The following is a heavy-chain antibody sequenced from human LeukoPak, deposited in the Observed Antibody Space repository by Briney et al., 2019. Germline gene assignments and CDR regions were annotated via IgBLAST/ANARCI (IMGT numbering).Heavy chain of an antibody. D-gene: IGHD3-10*01. V-gene: IGHV4-30-2*01. J-gene: IGHJ3*02. CDR1: GGSISSGGYY. CDR3: ARSPMVRGVIRRSDAFDI. CDR2: IYHSGST. Sequence: SQTLSLTCTVSGGSISSGGYYWSWIRQPPGKGLEWIGYIYHSGSTYYNPSLKSRVTISVDRSKNQFSLKLSSVTAADTAVYYCARSPMVRGVIRRSDAFDIWGQGTMVTVSS.